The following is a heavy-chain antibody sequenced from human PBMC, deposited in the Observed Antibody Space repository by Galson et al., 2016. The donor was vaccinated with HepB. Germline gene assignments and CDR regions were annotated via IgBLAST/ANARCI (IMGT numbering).Heavy chain of an antibody. Sequence: SLRLSCAASGFIFSSYGMHWVRQAPGKGLEWVSGIGGSGGSINYADSVKGRFTISRDNPKNTLYLQMNSLRAEDTAVYFCARASWSEKSWFDPWGQGTLVTVSS. D-gene: IGHD2-2*01. V-gene: IGHV3-23*01. J-gene: IGHJ5*02. CDR3: ARASWSEKSWFDP. CDR2: IGGSGGSI. CDR1: GFIFSSYG.